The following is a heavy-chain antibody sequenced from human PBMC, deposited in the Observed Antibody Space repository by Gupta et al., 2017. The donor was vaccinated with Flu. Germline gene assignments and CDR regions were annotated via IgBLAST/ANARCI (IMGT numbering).Heavy chain of an antibody. D-gene: IGHD3-22*01. CDR3: ARSLIRYYSDSSGHYWFDY. J-gene: IGHJ4*02. CDR2: IKQDGSEK. Sequence: RHAPGKGLEWVANIKQDGSEKYYVDSIKGRCTISRDHAKNSLYLPMNSLRAEDTAVYYCARSLIRYYSDSSGHYWFDYWGQGTLVTVSS. V-gene: IGHV3-7*01.